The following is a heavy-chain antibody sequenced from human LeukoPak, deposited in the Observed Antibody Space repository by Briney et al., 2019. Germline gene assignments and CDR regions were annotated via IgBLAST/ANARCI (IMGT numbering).Heavy chain of an antibody. CDR2: ISSSSSYI. Sequence: GGSLRLSCAASGFTFSSYSMNWVRQAPGKGLEWVSSISSSSSYIYYADSVKGRFTISRDNAKNSLYLQMNSLRAEDTAVYYCARGLDYGDYGHFDLRGRGTLVTVSS. CDR3: ARGLDYGDYGHFDL. J-gene: IGHJ2*01. CDR1: GFTFSSYS. D-gene: IGHD4-17*01. V-gene: IGHV3-21*01.